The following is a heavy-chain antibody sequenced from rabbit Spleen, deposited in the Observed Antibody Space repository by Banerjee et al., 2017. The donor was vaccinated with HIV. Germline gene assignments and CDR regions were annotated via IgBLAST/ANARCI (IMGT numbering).Heavy chain of an antibody. V-gene: IGHV1S45*01. CDR3: GRSLSDGRFNL. Sequence: QEQLEESGGDLVKPGASLTLTCTASGFDLSNYYYIYWVRQAPGKGLEWIGCIYTGGSGGIYYASWAKGRLTISKTSSTTVTLRMTSLTAADTATYFCGRSLSDGRFNLWGPGTLVTVS. D-gene: IGHD2-1*01. J-gene: IGHJ4*01. CDR1: GFDLSNYYY. CDR2: IYTGGSGGI.